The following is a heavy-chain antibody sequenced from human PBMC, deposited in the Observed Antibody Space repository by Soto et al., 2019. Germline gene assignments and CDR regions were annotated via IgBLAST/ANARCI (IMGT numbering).Heavy chain of an antibody. J-gene: IGHJ2*01. V-gene: IGHV4-34*12. D-gene: IGHD3-22*01. CDR2: IIHSGST. CDR1: GGSFSDYC. Sequence: QVQLQQWGAGLLKPSETLSLTCAVYGGSFSDYCWSWIRQPPGKGLEWIGEIIHSGSTSYNPSLQSRVTISVDTSKNQFSLKLNSLTAADTAVYYCAREPYYNESGGYYTYFDLWGRGTLVTVSS. CDR3: AREPYYNESGGYYTYFDL.